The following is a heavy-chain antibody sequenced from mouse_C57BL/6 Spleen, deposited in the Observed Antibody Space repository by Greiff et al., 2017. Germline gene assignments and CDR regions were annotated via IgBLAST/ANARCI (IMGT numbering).Heavy chain of an antibody. CDR1: GFSLTSYG. V-gene: IGHV2-2*01. J-gene: IGHJ2*01. CDR2: IWSGGST. CDR3: ARMKGKAHYFDY. Sequence: VQLQQSGPGLVQPSQSLSITCTVSGFSLTSYGVHWVRQSPGKGLEWLGVIWSGGSTDYNAAFISRLSISKDNSKSQVFFKMNSLQADDTAIYYCARMKGKAHYFDYWGQGTTLTVSS. D-gene: IGHD1-3*01.